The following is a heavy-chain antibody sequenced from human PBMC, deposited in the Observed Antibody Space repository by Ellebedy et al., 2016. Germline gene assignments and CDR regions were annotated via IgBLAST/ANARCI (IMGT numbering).Heavy chain of an antibody. J-gene: IGHJ4*02. CDR2: IILGIP. D-gene: IGHD3-22*01. Sequence: ASVKVSCKASGESVISYAFNWARQAPGQGLEWMGRIILGIPNYAQNFQGRVTITADKSTSTAYMELSSLASEDTAVYYCAIGYYYAYWGQGTLVTVSS. CDR3: AIGYYYAY. CDR1: GESVISYA. V-gene: IGHV1-69*04.